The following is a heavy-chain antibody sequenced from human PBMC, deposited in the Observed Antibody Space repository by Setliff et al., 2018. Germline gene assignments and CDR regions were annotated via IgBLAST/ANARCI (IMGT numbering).Heavy chain of an antibody. CDR3: ARDPRDVYRRGGDC. CDR2: IIATVGGV. J-gene: IGHJ4*02. CDR1: GGTFSDNA. V-gene: IGHV1-69*13. Sequence: SVKVSCKASGGTFSDNAMSWVRQAPGQGPEWMGGIIATVGGVSYAQKFQGRVTITADESTTTVYMELSSLTSEDTAMYYCARDPRDVYRRGGDCWGPGTLVTVSS. D-gene: IGHD4-4*01.